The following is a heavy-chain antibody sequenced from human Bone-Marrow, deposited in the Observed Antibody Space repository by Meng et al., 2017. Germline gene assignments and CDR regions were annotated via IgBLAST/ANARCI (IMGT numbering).Heavy chain of an antibody. D-gene: IGHD3-10*01. CDR2: INHSEST. CDR3: ARGMRYYYGSAPLWYFDL. Sequence: SETLSLTCAVYGGSFSGYYWSWIRQPPGKGLEWIGEINHSESTNYNPSLKSRVTISVDTSKNQFSLKLSSVTAADTAVYYCARGMRYYYGSAPLWYFDLWGRGTLVTVSS. J-gene: IGHJ2*01. V-gene: IGHV4-34*01. CDR1: GGSFSGYY.